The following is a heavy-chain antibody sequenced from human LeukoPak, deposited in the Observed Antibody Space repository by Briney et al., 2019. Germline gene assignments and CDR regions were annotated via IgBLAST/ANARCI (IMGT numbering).Heavy chain of an antibody. CDR3: AKESIGYCSGGSCYDY. J-gene: IGHJ4*02. CDR1: GFTFSSYA. Sequence: GGSLRLSCAASGFTFSSYAMSWAHQAPGKGLEWVSAISGSGGSTYYADSVKGRFTISRDNSKNTLYLQMNSLRAEDTAVYYCAKESIGYCSGGSCYDYWGQGTLVTVSS. V-gene: IGHV3-23*01. D-gene: IGHD2-15*01. CDR2: ISGSGGST.